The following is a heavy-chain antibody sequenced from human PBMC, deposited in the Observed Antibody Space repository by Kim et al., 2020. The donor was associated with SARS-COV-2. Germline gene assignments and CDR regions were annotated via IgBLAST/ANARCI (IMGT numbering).Heavy chain of an antibody. CDR1: GGSISSSSYY. CDR3: AGHNRGWLXLLPYYFD. V-gene: IGHV4-39*01. CDR2: IYYSGST. J-gene: IGHJ4*01. Sequence: SETLSLTCTVSGGSISSSSYYWGWIRQPPGKGLEWIGSIYYSGSTYYNSALNSRVTISVDTSKNXFSLKLSSVTAADTAVYYWAGHNRGWLXLLPYYFD. D-gene: IGHD5-12*01.